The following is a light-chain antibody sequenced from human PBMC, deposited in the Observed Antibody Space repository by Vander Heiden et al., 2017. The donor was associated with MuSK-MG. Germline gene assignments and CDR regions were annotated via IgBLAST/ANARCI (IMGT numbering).Light chain of an antibody. V-gene: IGKV1-39*01. CDR1: QSISSY. CDR3: QQSYSTPQT. Sequence: DIQMTQSPSSLSASVGDRVTITCRASQSISSYLNWYQQKPGKAPKLLIYAASSLQSGVPSRFSGSGSGTDFTLTISRRQPEDFATYYCQQSYSTPQTVGQGTKVEIK. J-gene: IGKJ1*01. CDR2: AAS.